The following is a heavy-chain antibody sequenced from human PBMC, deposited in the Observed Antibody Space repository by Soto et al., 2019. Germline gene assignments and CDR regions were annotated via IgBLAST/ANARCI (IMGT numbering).Heavy chain of an antibody. CDR1: GGTFSIYT. V-gene: IGHV1-69*04. Sequence: SVKVSCKASGGTFSIYTISWVLQAPGQGFEWMGRIIPILGIANYAQKFQGRDTITADKSTSTAYMELSSLRSEDTAVYYCARDEFVSGSYSPCATLVSGKAPT. J-gene: IGHJ6*03. CDR2: IIPILGIA. D-gene: IGHD3-10*01. CDR3: ARDEFVSGSYSPCATLV.